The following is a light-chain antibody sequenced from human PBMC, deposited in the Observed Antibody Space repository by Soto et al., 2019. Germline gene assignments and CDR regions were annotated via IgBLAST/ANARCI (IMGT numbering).Light chain of an antibody. CDR3: QQYGSSFR. CDR2: GAS. V-gene: IGKV3-20*01. Sequence: EIVLTQSPGTLSLSPGERATLSCRASQSVSSSYLAWYQQKPGQAPRLLIYGASSRATGIPDRFSGSGSGTDFTLTISRLEPEDFAVYYCQQYGSSFRFGGGTKVEIK. J-gene: IGKJ4*02. CDR1: QSVSSSY.